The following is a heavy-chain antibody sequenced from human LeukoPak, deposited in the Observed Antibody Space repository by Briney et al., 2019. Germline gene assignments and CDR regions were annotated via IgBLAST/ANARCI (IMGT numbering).Heavy chain of an antibody. CDR3: AKDLGYSSSPNAFDI. CDR2: ISGSGGST. J-gene: IGHJ3*02. Sequence: GGSLRLFCAVSGFAFGSEAMSWVRQAPGKGLEWVSAISGSGGSTYYADSVKGRFTISRDNSKNTLYLQMNSLRAEDTAVYYCAKDLGYSSSPNAFDIWGQGTMVTVSS. V-gene: IGHV3-23*01. D-gene: IGHD6-13*01. CDR1: GFAFGSEA.